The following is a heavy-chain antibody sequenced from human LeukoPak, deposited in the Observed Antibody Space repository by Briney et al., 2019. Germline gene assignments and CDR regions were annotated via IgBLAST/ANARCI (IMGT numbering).Heavy chain of an antibody. V-gene: IGHV4-59*08. J-gene: IGHJ2*01. D-gene: IGHD4-17*01. CDR1: GGSISSYY. CDR2: IYYSGST. Sequence: SETLSLTCTVSGGSISSYYWSWIRQPPGKGLEWIGYIYYSGSTNYNPSLKSRVTISLDTSKNQFSLKLSSVTAADTAVYYCARPYGDYAYWYFDLWGRGTLVTASS. CDR3: ARPYGDYAYWYFDL.